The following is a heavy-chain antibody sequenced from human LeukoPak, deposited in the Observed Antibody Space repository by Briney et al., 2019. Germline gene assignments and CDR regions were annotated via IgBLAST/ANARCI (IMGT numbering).Heavy chain of an antibody. D-gene: IGHD7-27*01. CDR1: GYIFSDYN. Sequence: GGSLRLSCAASGYIFSDYNINWIRQAPGKGLEWVSYISSRSTYTNYADSVKGRFTISRDNAKNSLYLQMNSLRAEDTAVYYCARGGPRNYFDYWGQGTLVTVSS. CDR2: ISSRSTYT. V-gene: IGHV3-11*05. CDR3: ARGGPRNYFDY. J-gene: IGHJ4*02.